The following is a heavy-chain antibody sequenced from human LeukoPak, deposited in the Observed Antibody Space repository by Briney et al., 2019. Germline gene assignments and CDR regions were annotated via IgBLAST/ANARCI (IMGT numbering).Heavy chain of an antibody. J-gene: IGHJ4*02. CDR3: ARGSRTPDY. CDR1: GGSFSGYY. V-gene: IGHV4-34*01. CDR2: INHSGST. Sequence: PETLSLTCAVYGGSFSGYYWIWIRQPPGKGLEWIGEINHSGSTIYNPSLQSRVTISVDTSKIQFSLKLSSVSAADTAVYYCARGSRTPDYWGQGTLVTVSS.